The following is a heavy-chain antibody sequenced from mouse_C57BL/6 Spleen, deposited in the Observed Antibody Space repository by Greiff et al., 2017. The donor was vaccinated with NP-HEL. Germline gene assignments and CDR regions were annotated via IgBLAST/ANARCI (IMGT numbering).Heavy chain of an antibody. CDR2: INPSSGYT. J-gene: IGHJ1*03. V-gene: IGHV1-7*01. D-gene: IGHD2-4*01. CDR1: GYTFTSYW. CDR3: ESRYYDYDWYFDV. Sequence: VQLQESGAELAKPGASVKLSCKASGYTFTSYWMHWVKQRPGQGLEWIGYINPSSGYTKYNQKFKDKATLTADKSSSTAYMQLSSLTYEDSAVYYCESRYYDYDWYFDVWGTGTTVTVSS.